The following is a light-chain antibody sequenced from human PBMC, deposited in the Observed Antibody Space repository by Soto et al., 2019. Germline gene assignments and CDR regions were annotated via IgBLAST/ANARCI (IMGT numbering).Light chain of an antibody. CDR2: DAS. Sequence: EVVLTQSPATLSLSPGERATLSCRASQSVSVYLAWYQQKPGRAPRLLIYDASKRATGIPARFSGGGSGTDFTLTISSLEPEDFAVYYCQQRSNEPPDYTFGQGTKLEFK. CDR3: QQRSNEPPDYT. J-gene: IGKJ2*01. CDR1: QSVSVY. V-gene: IGKV3-11*01.